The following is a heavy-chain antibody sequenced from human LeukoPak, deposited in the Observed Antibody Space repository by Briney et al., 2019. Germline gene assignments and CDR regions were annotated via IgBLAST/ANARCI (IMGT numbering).Heavy chain of an antibody. CDR3: ARDRDTVVFPDVHYDALDI. Sequence: PGGSLRLSCAASGFTFIDYAMSWVRQAPGKGLEWVSVISGSGGSTHYADSVKGRFTISRDNAKNSLYLQMNSLRVEDTAVYYCARDRDTVVFPDVHYDALDIWGQGTMVTVS. CDR1: GFTFIDYA. J-gene: IGHJ3*02. V-gene: IGHV3-23*01. CDR2: ISGSGGST. D-gene: IGHD2-2*01.